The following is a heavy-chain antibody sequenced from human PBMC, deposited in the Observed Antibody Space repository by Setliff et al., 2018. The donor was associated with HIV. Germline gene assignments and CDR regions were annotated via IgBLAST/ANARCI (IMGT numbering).Heavy chain of an antibody. Sequence: SETLSLTCTVSGVSSSSYHWSWLRQSPEKGLEWIGYVDTRGYAYYNPFFESRGTISRDMSKNQFSLRLTSVTAADTAVYYCARDSRGSGNFDFWGQGALVTVSS. V-gene: IGHV4-4*08. CDR1: GVSSSSYH. D-gene: IGHD3-10*01. J-gene: IGHJ4*02. CDR2: VDTRGYA. CDR3: ARDSRGSGNFDF.